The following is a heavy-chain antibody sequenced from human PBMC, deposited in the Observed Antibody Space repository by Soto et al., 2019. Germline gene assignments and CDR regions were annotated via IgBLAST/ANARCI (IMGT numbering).Heavy chain of an antibody. CDR2: ISYDGSNK. J-gene: IGHJ4*02. V-gene: IGHV3-30-3*01. CDR3: ARDMNSSSSHYFDY. D-gene: IGHD6-6*01. Sequence: QVQLVESGGGVVLPGRSLRLSCAASGFTFSSYAMHWVRQAPGKGLEWVAVISYDGSNKYYADSVKGRFTISRDNSKNTLYLQMNSLRAEDTAVYYCARDMNSSSSHYFDYWGQGTLVTVSS. CDR1: GFTFSSYA.